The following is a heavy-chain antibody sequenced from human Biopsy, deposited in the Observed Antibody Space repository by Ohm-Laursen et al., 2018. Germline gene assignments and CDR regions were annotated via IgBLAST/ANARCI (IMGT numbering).Heavy chain of an antibody. V-gene: IGHV4-59*08. Sequence: SQTLSPTCTVSGGSISSYYWSWIRQPPGKGLEWIGYIYYTGSTNYNPSIKSRVTISVDTSMNHLSLRLTFVTAADTAVYYCARHAPSYSGSYWRYFDLWGRGTLVTVSS. CDR2: IYYTGST. CDR3: ARHAPSYSGSYWRYFDL. J-gene: IGHJ2*01. CDR1: GGSISSYY. D-gene: IGHD1-26*01.